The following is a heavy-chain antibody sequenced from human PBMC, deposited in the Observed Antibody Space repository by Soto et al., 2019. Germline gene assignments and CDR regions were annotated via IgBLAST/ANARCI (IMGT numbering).Heavy chain of an antibody. J-gene: IGHJ4*02. Sequence: QVQLVESGGGLVKPGGSLRLSCAASGFTFSDYYMSWIRQAPGKGLEWVSYISSSSSYTNYADSVKGRFTISGDNAKNSLYLQMNSLTAEDTAVYYCARDHLRYSGYDYVDYWGQGTLVTVSS. CDR2: ISSSSSYT. CDR3: ARDHLRYSGYDYVDY. CDR1: GFTFSDYY. V-gene: IGHV3-11*05. D-gene: IGHD5-12*01.